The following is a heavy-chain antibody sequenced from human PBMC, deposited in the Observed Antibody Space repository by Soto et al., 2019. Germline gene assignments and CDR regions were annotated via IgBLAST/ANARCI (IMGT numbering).Heavy chain of an antibody. V-gene: IGHV3-21*01. D-gene: IGHD4-17*01. Sequence: EVQLVESGGGLVKPGGSLRLSCAASGFTFSSYSMNWVRQAPGKGLEWVSSISSSSSYIYYADSVKGRFTISRDNAKNLLYLQMNSLRVEDTAVYYCAGDPRMQYGVDYWGLGTLVTVSS. CDR3: AGDPRMQYGVDY. J-gene: IGHJ4*02. CDR2: ISSSSSYI. CDR1: GFTFSSYS.